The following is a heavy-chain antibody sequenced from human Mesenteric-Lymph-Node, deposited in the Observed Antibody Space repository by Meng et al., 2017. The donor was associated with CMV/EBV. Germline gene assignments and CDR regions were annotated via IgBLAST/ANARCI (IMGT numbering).Heavy chain of an antibody. J-gene: IGHJ4*02. CDR3: AKGAIVGVTAPDY. D-gene: IGHD3-3*01. CDR1: GFTFSTYH. Sequence: GESLKISCAASGFTFSTYHMSWFRQAPGKGLEWVSRIRGTDGTASYSDSVKGRFTISRDISQNTLYLQMNRLRAEDTAVYYCAKGAIVGVTAPDYWGQGTLVTVSS. V-gene: IGHV3-23*01. CDR2: IRGTDGTA.